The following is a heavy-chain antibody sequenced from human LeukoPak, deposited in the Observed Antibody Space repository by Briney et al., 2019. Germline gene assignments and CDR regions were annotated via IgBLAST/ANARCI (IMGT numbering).Heavy chain of an antibody. V-gene: IGHV3-48*01. CDR3: ARGGYNYGYAFDI. Sequence: GGSLSLSCSASVLTFSSDVMNCVPQAPGKGLKGFSYISTGSSTIYYADSVKGRFTISRDNAKNSLYLQMNSLRAEDTAVYYCARGGYNYGYAFDIWGQGTMVTASS. J-gene: IGHJ3*02. D-gene: IGHD5-24*01. CDR1: VLTFSSDV. CDR2: ISTGSSTI.